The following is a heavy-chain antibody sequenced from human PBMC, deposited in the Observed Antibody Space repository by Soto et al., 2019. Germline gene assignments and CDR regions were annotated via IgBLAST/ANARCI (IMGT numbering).Heavy chain of an antibody. CDR1: GGSFSGYY. D-gene: IGHD3-9*01. V-gene: IGHV4-34*01. Sequence: QVQLQQWGAGLLKPSETLSLTCAVYGGSFSGYYWSWIRQPPGKGLEWIGEINHSGSTNYNPSLKSRVTISVDTSKNQFSLKLSSVTAADTAVYYCARAGYDILTGHRRDNWFDPWGQGTLVTVSS. J-gene: IGHJ5*02. CDR2: INHSGST. CDR3: ARAGYDILTGHRRDNWFDP.